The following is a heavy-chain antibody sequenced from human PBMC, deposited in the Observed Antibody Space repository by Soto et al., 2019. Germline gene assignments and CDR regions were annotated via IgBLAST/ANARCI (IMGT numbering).Heavy chain of an antibody. D-gene: IGHD5-18*01. CDR3: ARWIQLWSPIGRHYRYGDV. CDR2: SYYSGST. V-gene: IGHV4-30-4*01. Sequence: QVQLQESGPGLVKPSQTLSLTCTVSGGSISSGDYYWSWIRQPPGKGLERIGHSYYSGSTYYNPSLKSRVTISVDTSKNQFSLKLSSVTAADTAVYYCARWIQLWSPIGRHYRYGDVWGQGTTVTVSS. CDR1: GGSISSGDYY. J-gene: IGHJ6*02.